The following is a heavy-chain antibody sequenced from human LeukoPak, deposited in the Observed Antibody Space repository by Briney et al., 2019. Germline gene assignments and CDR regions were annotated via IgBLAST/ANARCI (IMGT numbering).Heavy chain of an antibody. V-gene: IGHV3-73*01. D-gene: IGHD3-22*01. Sequence: GGSLKLPCAASGFTFSGSAMHWVRQASGKGVEGVGRIRSKANSYAATYAASVRGRFTISRDNAKHSLYLQMNSLRAEDTAVYYCARDAIDSSGFDFDYWGQGTLVTVSS. J-gene: IGHJ4*02. CDR2: IRSKANSYAA. CDR1: GFTFSGSA. CDR3: ARDAIDSSGFDFDY.